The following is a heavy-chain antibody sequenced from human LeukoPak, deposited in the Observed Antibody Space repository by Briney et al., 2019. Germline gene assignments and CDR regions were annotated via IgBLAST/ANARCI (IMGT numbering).Heavy chain of an antibody. V-gene: IGHV3-23*01. J-gene: IGHJ4*02. Sequence: GGSLRLSCAASGFTFSSYAMSWARQAPGKGLEWVSAISGSGGSTYYADSVKGRFTISRDNSKNTLYLQMNSLRAEDTAVYYCAKAVGGPYYFDYWGQGTLVTVSS. CDR1: GFTFSSYA. D-gene: IGHD2-8*02. CDR3: AKAVGGPYYFDY. CDR2: ISGSGGST.